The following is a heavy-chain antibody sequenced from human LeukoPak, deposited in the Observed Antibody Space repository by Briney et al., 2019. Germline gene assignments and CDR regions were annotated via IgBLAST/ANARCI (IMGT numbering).Heavy chain of an antibody. CDR2: IYPGDSGT. CDR1: GYRFTNNW. V-gene: IGHV5-51*01. J-gene: IGHJ2*01. Sequence: GESLKISCKASGYRFTNNWIGWVRQVPGKGLEWMGIIYPGDSGTRYSPPFQGQVTISVDKSIDTAYLQWSSLKASDTAMYYCARHLDLLIGNWHFDLWGRGTLVTVSS. D-gene: IGHD3/OR15-3a*01. CDR3: ARHLDLLIGNWHFDL.